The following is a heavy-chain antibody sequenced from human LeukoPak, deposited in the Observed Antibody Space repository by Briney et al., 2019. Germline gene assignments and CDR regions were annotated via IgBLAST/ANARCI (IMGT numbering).Heavy chain of an antibody. D-gene: IGHD1-26*01. V-gene: IGHV4-4*07. CDR1: VGSISSYY. Sequence: SETLSLTCTVSVGSISSYYWSWIRQPAGKGLEWIGRIYTSGSTNYNPSLKSRVTMSVDTSKNQFSLKLSSVTAADTAVYYCARGRKWELLPYYYYYMDVWGKGTTVTISS. J-gene: IGHJ6*03. CDR3: ARGRKWELLPYYYYYMDV. CDR2: IYTSGST.